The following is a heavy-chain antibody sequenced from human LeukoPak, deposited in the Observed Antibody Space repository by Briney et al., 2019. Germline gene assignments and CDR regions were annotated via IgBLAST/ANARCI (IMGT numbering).Heavy chain of an antibody. D-gene: IGHD3-10*01. J-gene: IGHJ4*02. CDR3: ASPWGYGSGI. Sequence: SETLSLTCAVYGGSFSGYYWSWIRQPPGKGLEWIGEINHSGSTNYNPSLKSRVTISVDTSKKQFSLKLSSVTAADTAMYYCASPWGYGSGIWGQGSLVTVSS. CDR2: INHSGST. V-gene: IGHV4-34*01. CDR1: GGSFSGYY.